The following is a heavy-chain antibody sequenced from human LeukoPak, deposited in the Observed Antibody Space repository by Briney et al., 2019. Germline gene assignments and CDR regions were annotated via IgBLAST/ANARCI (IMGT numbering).Heavy chain of an antibody. V-gene: IGHV4-39*01. CDR3: ARLSKGRYFDYIFDY. CDR1: GGSVSSTEFY. Sequence: SETLSLTCTVSGGSVSSTEFYWGWIRQPPGKGQQWIGNIYYTGSTYYNPSLNSRVTMSVDTSQNQISLKMTSVTAADTAVYYCARLSKGRYFDYIFDYWGQGTLVTVSS. D-gene: IGHD3-9*01. CDR2: IYYTGST. J-gene: IGHJ4*02.